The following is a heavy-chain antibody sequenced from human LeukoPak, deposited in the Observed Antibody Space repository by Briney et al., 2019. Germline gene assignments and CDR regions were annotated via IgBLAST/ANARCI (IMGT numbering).Heavy chain of an antibody. Sequence: GGSLRLSCAASGFTFSGYSMNWVRQAPGKGLEWVSSISSSSSNIYYADSVKGRFTISRDNAKNSLTLQMNSLRAEDTAVYYCAREEEYSSSSPDYWGQGTLVTVSS. CDR2: ISSSSSNI. CDR1: GFTFSGYS. D-gene: IGHD6-6*01. V-gene: IGHV3-21*01. CDR3: AREEEYSSSSPDY. J-gene: IGHJ4*02.